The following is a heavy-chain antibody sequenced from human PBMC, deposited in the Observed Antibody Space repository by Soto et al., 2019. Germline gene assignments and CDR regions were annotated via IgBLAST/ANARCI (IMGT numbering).Heavy chain of an antibody. J-gene: IGHJ6*02. D-gene: IGHD3-22*01. CDR2: ITSSSDTI. Sequence: EVQLVESGGGLVQPGGSLRLSCAASGFTFSSFHMNWVRQAPGRGLEWVAYITSSSDTIYYSDSVKGRFTISRDNAQNSLLQQMKSLSVQDPAVYYCARVVVVIPPGYYYAMDVWGQGTTVSVSS. CDR3: ARVVVVIPPGYYYAMDV. V-gene: IGHV3-48*01. CDR1: GFTFSSFH.